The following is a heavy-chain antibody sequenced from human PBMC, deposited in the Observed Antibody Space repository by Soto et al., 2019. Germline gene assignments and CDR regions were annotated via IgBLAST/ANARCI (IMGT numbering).Heavy chain of an antibody. Sequence: GGSLRLSCAASGFTFSSYGMHWVRQAPGKGLEWVAVIWYDGSNKYYADSVKGRFTISRDNSKNTLYLQMNSLRAEDTAVYYCARSYLEGRFGELVIGYWGQGTLVTVSS. CDR3: ARSYLEGRFGELVIGY. J-gene: IGHJ4*02. V-gene: IGHV3-33*01. CDR1: GFTFSSYG. CDR2: IWYDGSNK. D-gene: IGHD3-10*01.